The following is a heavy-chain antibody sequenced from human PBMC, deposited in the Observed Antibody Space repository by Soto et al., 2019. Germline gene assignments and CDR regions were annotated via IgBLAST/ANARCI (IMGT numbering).Heavy chain of an antibody. D-gene: IGHD7-27*01. Sequence: KQSQTLSLTCAISGDSVSSNSAAWNWIRQSPSRGLEWLGRTYYRSKWYNDYAVSVKSRITINPDTSKNQFSLQLNSVTPEDTAVYYCAHENLNWGSRGGYGMDVWGQGTTVTVSS. CDR1: GDSVSSNSAA. V-gene: IGHV6-1*01. J-gene: IGHJ6*02. CDR3: AHENLNWGSRGGYGMDV. CDR2: TYYRSKWYN.